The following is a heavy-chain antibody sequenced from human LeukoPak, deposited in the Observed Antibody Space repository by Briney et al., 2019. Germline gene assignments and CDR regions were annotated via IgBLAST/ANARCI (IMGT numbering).Heavy chain of an antibody. CDR2: IHPNSGGT. CDR1: GYTFTGYY. Sequence: ASVKVSCKASGYTFTGYYMHWVRQAPGQGLEWMGWIHPNSGGTNYAQKFQGRVTMTRDTSISTAYMELTRLRSDDTAMYYCATSGYTYGALHIWGQGTMVTVSS. J-gene: IGHJ3*02. V-gene: IGHV1-2*02. D-gene: IGHD5-18*01. CDR3: ATSGYTYGALHI.